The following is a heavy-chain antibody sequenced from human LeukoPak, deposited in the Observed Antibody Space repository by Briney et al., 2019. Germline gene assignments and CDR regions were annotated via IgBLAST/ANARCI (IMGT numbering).Heavy chain of an antibody. CDR3: ARERYCSSTSCYPFDY. Sequence: SETLSLTCTVSGGSISSGSYYWSWIRQPAGKGLEWIGRIYTSGSTNYNPSLKSRVTISVDTSKNQFSLKLSSVTAADTAVYYCARERYCSSTSCYPFDYWGQGTLVTVSS. V-gene: IGHV4-61*02. CDR1: GGSISSGSYY. CDR2: IYTSGST. D-gene: IGHD2-2*01. J-gene: IGHJ4*02.